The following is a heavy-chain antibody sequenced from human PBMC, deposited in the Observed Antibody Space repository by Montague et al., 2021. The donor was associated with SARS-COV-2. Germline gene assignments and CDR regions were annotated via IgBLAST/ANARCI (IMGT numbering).Heavy chain of an antibody. V-gene: IGHV3-53*01. CDR3: ARDLGESRDY. CDR2: IYSGGRK. J-gene: IGHJ4*02. Sequence: SLRLSFAASGFSVNNNYMSWVRQPPGKGLEWVSLIYSGGRKYYADSVKGRFAISRDNSNNTLYLHMNYLRAEDTAVYYCARDLGESRDYWGQGTLVTVSS. CDR1: GFSVNNNY. D-gene: IGHD3-16*01.